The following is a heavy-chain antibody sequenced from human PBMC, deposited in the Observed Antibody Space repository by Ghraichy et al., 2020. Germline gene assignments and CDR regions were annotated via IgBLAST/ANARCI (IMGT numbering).Heavy chain of an antibody. D-gene: IGHD3-3*01. Sequence: SETLSLTCTVSGGSISSSSYYWGWIRQPPGKGLEWIGSIYYSGSTYYNPSLKSRVTISVDTSKNQFSLKLSSVTAADTAVYYCAKCTIFDLHFDYWGQGTLVTVSS. J-gene: IGHJ4*02. V-gene: IGHV4-39*01. CDR1: GGSISSSSYY. CDR2: IYYSGST. CDR3: AKCTIFDLHFDY.